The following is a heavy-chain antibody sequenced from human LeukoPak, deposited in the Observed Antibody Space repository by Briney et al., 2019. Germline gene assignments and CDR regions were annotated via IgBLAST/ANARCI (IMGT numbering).Heavy chain of an antibody. J-gene: IGHJ6*02. V-gene: IGHV4-34*01. Sequence: PSETLSLTCAVYGGSFSGYYWSWIRQPPGKGLEWIGEINHSGSTKYNPSLKSRATISVDTSKNQFSLKLSSVTAADTAVYYCARGLRGYYYGMDVWGQGTTVTVSS. CDR1: GGSFSGYY. CDR3: ARGLRGYYYGMDV. CDR2: INHSGST.